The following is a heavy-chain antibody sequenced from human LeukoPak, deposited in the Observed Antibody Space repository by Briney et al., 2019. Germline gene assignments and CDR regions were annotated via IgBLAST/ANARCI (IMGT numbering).Heavy chain of an antibody. CDR2: IDKKDKGYATAT. Sequence: GGSLKLSCAASGFTFSGSAIHWVRQSSGKGLEWVCQIDKKDKGYATATAYAASVKGRFTISRDDSINTAYLQMKSLKTEDTALYYCTRDSGTYNWFDPWGQGTLVTVSS. CDR3: TRDSGTYNWFDP. V-gene: IGHV3-73*01. J-gene: IGHJ5*02. CDR1: GFTFSGSA. D-gene: IGHD1-26*01.